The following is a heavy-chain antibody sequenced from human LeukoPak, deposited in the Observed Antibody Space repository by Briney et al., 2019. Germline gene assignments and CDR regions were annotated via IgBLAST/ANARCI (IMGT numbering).Heavy chain of an antibody. CDR2: ITDISDTT. D-gene: IGHD5-12*01. Sequence: QPGGSLRLSCAASEFTFSDYAMPWVRRAPGKGLEWVSLITDISDTTYYAYSVKGRLTISRDNSKNTLYLQMNSLRAEDTALYYCAKHGRATPDFWGQGTLVTVSS. V-gene: IGHV3-23*01. J-gene: IGHJ4*02. CDR1: EFTFSDYA. CDR3: AKHGRATPDF.